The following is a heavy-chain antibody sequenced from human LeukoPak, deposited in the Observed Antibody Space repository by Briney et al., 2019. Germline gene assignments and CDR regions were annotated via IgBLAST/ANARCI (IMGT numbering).Heavy chain of an antibody. J-gene: IGHJ4*02. D-gene: IGHD3-22*01. CDR1: GYTFTSYG. Sequence: ASVKVSCKASGYTFTSYGISWVRQAPGQGLEWMGWISAYNGNTNYAQKLQGRVTMTTDTSTSTAYMELRSLRSDDTAVYYCARDQTYYYDSSGYSEFDYWGQGTLVTVSS. CDR3: ARDQTYYYDSSGYSEFDY. V-gene: IGHV1-18*01. CDR2: ISAYNGNT.